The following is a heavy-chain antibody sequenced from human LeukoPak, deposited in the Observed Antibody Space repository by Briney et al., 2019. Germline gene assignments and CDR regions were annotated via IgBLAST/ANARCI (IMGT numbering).Heavy chain of an antibody. Sequence: ASVKVSCKTFGYTFSGYYIHWVRQAPGQGLEWMGWIDPSSGAANYEKRFQGRVTMTRDIAINTVYLEVRSDDTAVYYCARGEQWLVRYWGQGTLVIVSS. CDR1: GYTFSGYY. CDR3: ARGEQWLVRY. D-gene: IGHD6-19*01. CDR2: IDPSSGAA. J-gene: IGHJ4*02. V-gene: IGHV1-2*02.